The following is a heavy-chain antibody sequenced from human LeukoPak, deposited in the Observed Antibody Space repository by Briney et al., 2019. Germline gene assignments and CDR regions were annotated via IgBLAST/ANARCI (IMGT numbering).Heavy chain of an antibody. V-gene: IGHV1-8*01. D-gene: IGHD3-3*01. CDR2: MNPNSGNT. CDR3: ARGREVRFLEWLSTSYYSDY. Sequence: ASVKVSCKASGYTFTSYDINWVRQATGQGLEWMGWMNPNSGNTGYAQKFQGRVTMTRNTSISTAYMELSSLRSEDTAVYYCARGREVRFLEWLSTSYYSDYWGQGTLVTVSS. J-gene: IGHJ4*02. CDR1: GYTFTSYD.